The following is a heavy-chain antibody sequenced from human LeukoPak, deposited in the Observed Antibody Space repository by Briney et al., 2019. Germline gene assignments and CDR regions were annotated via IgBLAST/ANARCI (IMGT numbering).Heavy chain of an antibody. D-gene: IGHD4-23*01. CDR2: MSPNSGNT. CDR3: ARGSFSRWTTQSYFDY. V-gene: IGHV1-8*01. J-gene: IGHJ4*02. CDR1: GYTFTSYD. Sequence: ASVKVSCKASGYTFTSYDINWVRQATGQGPEWMGWMSPNSGNTGSAQRFQGRVTMTRDTSMSSAYMELSNLRPEDTAVYYCARGSFSRWTTQSYFDYWGQGTLVTVSS.